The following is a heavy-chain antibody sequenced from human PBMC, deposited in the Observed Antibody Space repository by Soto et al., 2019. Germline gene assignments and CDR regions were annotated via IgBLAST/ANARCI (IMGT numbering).Heavy chain of an antibody. CDR1: GFTFGSHG. J-gene: IGHJ6*02. CDR3: AKDRRITISDYGMDV. Sequence: GGSLRLSCVASGFTFGSHGMHWVRQAPGKGLEWVAVISYDETNEYYVDSVKGRFTISRDNSKSTLYLQMNRLRPEDTAVYKCAKDRRITISDYGMDVWGQGTTVTVSS. V-gene: IGHV3-30*18. D-gene: IGHD2-21*01. CDR2: ISYDETNE.